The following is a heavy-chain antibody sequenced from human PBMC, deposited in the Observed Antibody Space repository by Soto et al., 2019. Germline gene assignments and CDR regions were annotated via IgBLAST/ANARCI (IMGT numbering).Heavy chain of an antibody. CDR1: GGSISSYY. J-gene: IGHJ5*02. CDR3: ARDLNPTGSQSGFDP. D-gene: IGHD3-9*01. CDR2: IYYSGNT. V-gene: IGHV4-59*06. Sequence: SETLSRTCTVSGGSISSYYWSCIRQHPGKGLEYIGYIYYSGNTYFNPSLKRRVTMSVDTSKNQFSLRFNSVSAADTAVYYCARDLNPTGSQSGFDPWGQGTLVTVSS.